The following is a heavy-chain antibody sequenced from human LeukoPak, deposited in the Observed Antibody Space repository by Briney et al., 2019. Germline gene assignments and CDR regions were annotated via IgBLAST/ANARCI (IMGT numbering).Heavy chain of an antibody. V-gene: IGHV4-59*01. J-gene: IGHJ3*02. Sequence: SETLSLTCTVSGGSINSYYWSWIRQPPGKELEWIGCIYYTGSTNYNPSLKGRVTISVDTSKNHFSLNLSSVTAADTAVYYCATDRDSSGFDAFDIWGQGTMVTVSS. CDR2: IYYTGST. CDR3: ATDRDSSGFDAFDI. CDR1: GGSINSYY. D-gene: IGHD3-22*01.